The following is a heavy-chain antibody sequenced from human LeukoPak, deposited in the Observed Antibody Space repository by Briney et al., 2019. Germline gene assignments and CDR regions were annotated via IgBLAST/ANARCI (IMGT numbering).Heavy chain of an antibody. D-gene: IGHD6-19*01. CDR2: IYYSGNT. Sequence: SETLSLTCTVSGGSVSGSYYWGWIRPPPGKGLEWIGAIYYSGNTYYNPSLKSRVTISVDTSKNQFSLKLSSVTAADTAVYYCARHGVAGPAFFDYWGQGTLVTVSS. CDR3: ARHGVAGPAFFDY. CDR1: GGSVSGSYY. J-gene: IGHJ4*02. V-gene: IGHV4-39*01.